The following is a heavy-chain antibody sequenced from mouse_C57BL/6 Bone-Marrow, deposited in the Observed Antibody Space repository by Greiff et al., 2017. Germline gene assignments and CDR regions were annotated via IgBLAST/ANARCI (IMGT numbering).Heavy chain of an antibody. V-gene: IGHV1-81*01. Sequence: QVQLKESGAELARPGASVKLSCKASGYTFTSYGISWVKQRTGQGLEWIGEIYPRSGNTYYNEKFKGKATLTADKSSSTAYMELRSLTSEDSAVYFCAPYYYVSTYWYFDVWGTGTTVTVSS. CDR1: GYTFTSYG. CDR3: APYYYVSTYWYFDV. D-gene: IGHD1-1*01. CDR2: IYPRSGNT. J-gene: IGHJ1*03.